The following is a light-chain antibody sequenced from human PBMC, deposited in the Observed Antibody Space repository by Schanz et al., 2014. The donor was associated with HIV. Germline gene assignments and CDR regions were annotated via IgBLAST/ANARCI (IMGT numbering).Light chain of an antibody. V-gene: IGLV2-14*03. CDR1: SIDVGGYDY. CDR2: DVS. Sequence: QSALTQPASLSGSPGQSITISCTGTSIDVGGYDYVSWYQKHPDKAPRLIIYDVSNRPSGVSDRFSGSKSGNTASLTISGLQAEDEAVYYCSSYTSSSPVVFGGGTKVTVL. CDR3: SSYTSSSPVV. J-gene: IGLJ2*01.